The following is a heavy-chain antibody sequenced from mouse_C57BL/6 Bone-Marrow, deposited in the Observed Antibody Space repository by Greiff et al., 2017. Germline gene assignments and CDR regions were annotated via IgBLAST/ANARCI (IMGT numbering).Heavy chain of an antibody. CDR2: INPSSGYT. D-gene: IGHD3-2*02. V-gene: IGHV1-4*01. J-gene: IGHJ2*01. CDR3: ARRGKLRHDLDY. Sequence: VQLQQSGAELARPGASVKMSCKASGYTFTSYTMHWVKQRPGQGLEWIGYINPSSGYTKYNQKFKDKATLTADKSSSTAYMQLSSLTSEDSAVYYCARRGKLRHDLDYWGQGTTLTVSS. CDR1: GYTFTSYT.